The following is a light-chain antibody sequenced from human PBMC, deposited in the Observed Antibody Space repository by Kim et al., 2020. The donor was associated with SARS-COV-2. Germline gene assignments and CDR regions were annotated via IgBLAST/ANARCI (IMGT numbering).Light chain of an antibody. CDR2: GTS. CDR3: HQYNSWPPGT. Sequence: EIVMTQSPATLSVSPGERATLSCRASQSVSSNLAWYQHKPGQAPRLLIYGTSTRATGIPARFSGSGSGTEFTLTISSLQSEDFAVYYCHQYNSWPPGTFGQGTKVDI. V-gene: IGKV3-15*01. J-gene: IGKJ2*01. CDR1: QSVSSN.